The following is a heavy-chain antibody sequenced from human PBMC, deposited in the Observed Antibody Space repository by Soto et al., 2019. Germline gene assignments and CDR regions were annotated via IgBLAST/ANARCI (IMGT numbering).Heavy chain of an antibody. CDR1: GYTFSNYG. J-gene: IGHJ4*02. D-gene: IGHD4-17*01. CDR2: ISTYRGNT. CDR3: ALLFVGPRYGDIVF. V-gene: IGHV1-18*01. Sequence: ASVKVSCKASGYTFSNYGFSWLRQAPGQGLEWMGWISTYRGNTNYARKFRGRVTMTTDTSTSTAFMELRSLTFDDTAVYYRALLFVGPRYGDIVFWGQGILVTVFS.